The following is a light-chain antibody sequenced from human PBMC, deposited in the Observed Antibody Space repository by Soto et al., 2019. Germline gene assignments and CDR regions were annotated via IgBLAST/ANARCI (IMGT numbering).Light chain of an antibody. CDR3: QQLNSYLPYT. CDR1: QGISSY. V-gene: IGKV1-9*01. CDR2: AAS. J-gene: IGKJ2*01. Sequence: DIQLTQSPSFLSASVGDRVTITCRASQGISSYLAWYQRKPGKAPKLLIYAASTLQSGVPSRFSGSGSGTEFTLTISSLQPEDFATYYCQQLNSYLPYTFGQGTKLEIK.